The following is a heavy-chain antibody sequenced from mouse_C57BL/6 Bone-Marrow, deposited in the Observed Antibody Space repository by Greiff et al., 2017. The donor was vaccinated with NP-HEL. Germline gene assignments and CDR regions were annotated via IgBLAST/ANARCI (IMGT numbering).Heavy chain of an antibody. CDR1: GYAFSSYW. D-gene: IGHD2-4*01. Sequence: QVQLQQSGAELVKPGASVKISCKASGYAFSSYWMNWVKQRPGKGLEWIGQIYPGDGDTNYNGKFKGKATLTADKSSSTAYMQLSSLTSEDSAVYFCAREGGYYDYDGDYFDYWGQGTTLTVSS. CDR2: IYPGDGDT. CDR3: AREGGYYDYDGDYFDY. J-gene: IGHJ2*01. V-gene: IGHV1-80*01.